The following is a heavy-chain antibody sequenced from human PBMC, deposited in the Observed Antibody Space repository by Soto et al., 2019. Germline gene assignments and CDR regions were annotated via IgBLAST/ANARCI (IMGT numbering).Heavy chain of an antibody. D-gene: IGHD2-15*01. V-gene: IGHV3-66*04. CDR3: ARLSSEGYCSGGSCYSLAPYYFDY. Sequence: EVQLVESGGGLVQPGGSLRLSCAASGFTVSSNYMSWVRQAPGKGLEWVSVICSGGSTYYADSVEGRFTISRDNSKNTLYLQMNSLRAEDTAVYYCARLSSEGYCSGGSCYSLAPYYFDYWGQGTLVTVSS. J-gene: IGHJ4*02. CDR2: ICSGGST. CDR1: GFTVSSNY.